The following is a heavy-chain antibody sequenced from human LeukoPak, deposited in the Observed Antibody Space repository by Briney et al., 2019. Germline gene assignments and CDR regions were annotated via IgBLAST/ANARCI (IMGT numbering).Heavy chain of an antibody. CDR3: AKDGYGNYDY. CDR2: ISGHGDST. CDR1: GFTFHDYA. Sequence: GGSLRLSCAASGFTFHDYAMHWVRQVPGKGLEWVALISGHGDSTYYADSVKGRFTISRDNSKDSLYLQMNSLKTEDTAFYYCAKDGYGNYDYWGQGTLVTVSS. J-gene: IGHJ4*02. V-gene: IGHV3-43*02. D-gene: IGHD4-11*01.